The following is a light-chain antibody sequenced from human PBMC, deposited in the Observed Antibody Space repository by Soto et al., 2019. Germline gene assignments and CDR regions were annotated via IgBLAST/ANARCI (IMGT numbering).Light chain of an antibody. J-gene: IGKJ4*01. V-gene: IGKV3-15*01. CDR1: QSVSIN. Sequence: EIVMTQSPVTLSEPPGESATLSCRASQSVSINLAWYQHTPGQAPRLLIYGATTRATGTQARLGGSGSGTEFTLNIGSLQSEDIELYYCQQYNRWPLTSGGGSKVEI. CDR3: QQYNRWPLT. CDR2: GAT.